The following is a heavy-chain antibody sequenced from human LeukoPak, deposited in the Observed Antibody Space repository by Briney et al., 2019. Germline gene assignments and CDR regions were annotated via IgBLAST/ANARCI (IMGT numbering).Heavy chain of an antibody. J-gene: IGHJ4*02. V-gene: IGHV3-23*01. D-gene: IGHD3-10*01. CDR3: AKSSVDGSGSYYLPGGVRDYFDY. CDR2: ISGSGGST. CDR1: GFTFSSYA. Sequence: GGSLRLSCAASGFTFSSYAMSWVRQAPGKGLEGGSAISGSGGSTYYADSVKGRFTISRDNSKNTLYLQMNSLRAEDTAVYYCAKSSVDGSGSYYLPGGVRDYFDYWGQGTLVTVSS.